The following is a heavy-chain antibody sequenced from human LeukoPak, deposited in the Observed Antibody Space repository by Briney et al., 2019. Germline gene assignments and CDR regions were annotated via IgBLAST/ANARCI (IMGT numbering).Heavy chain of an antibody. D-gene: IGHD3-10*01. CDR2: MNPNSGNT. V-gene: IGHV1-8*03. Sequence: GASVKVSCKASGYTFTSYDINWVGQATGQGLKWMGWMNPNSGNTGYAQKFQGRVTITRNTSISTAYMELSSLRSEDTAVYYCARDLRGSGSYDFDYWGQGTLVTVSS. J-gene: IGHJ4*02. CDR3: ARDLRGSGSYDFDY. CDR1: GYTFTSYD.